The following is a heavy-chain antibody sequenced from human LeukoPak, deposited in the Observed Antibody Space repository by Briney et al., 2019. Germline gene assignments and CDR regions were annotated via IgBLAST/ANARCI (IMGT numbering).Heavy chain of an antibody. J-gene: IGHJ4*02. CDR1: GGSISSGGYY. V-gene: IGHV4-31*03. CDR2: IYYSGST. D-gene: IGHD3-10*01. CDR3: ARDSSTRGGFDY. Sequence: PSETLSLTCTVSGGSISSGGYYWSWIRQHPGKGLEWIGYIYYSGSTYYNPSLKSRVTISVDTSKNQFSLKLSSVTAADTAVYYCARDSSTRGGFDYWGQRTLVTVSS.